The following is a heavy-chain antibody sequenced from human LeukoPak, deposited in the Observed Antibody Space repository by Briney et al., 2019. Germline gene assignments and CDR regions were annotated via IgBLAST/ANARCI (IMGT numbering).Heavy chain of an antibody. Sequence: GGSLRLSCAASGFTFSSYGIHWVRRAPGKGLEWVAVISYDGSNQYHADSVKGRFTISRDNSKNTLYLQINSLRAEDSAVYYCAKDLFLYGSSGYPRCPDYWGQGTLVTVSS. CDR2: ISYDGSNQ. D-gene: IGHD3-22*01. V-gene: IGHV3-30*18. CDR3: AKDLFLYGSSGYPRCPDY. J-gene: IGHJ4*02. CDR1: GFTFSSYG.